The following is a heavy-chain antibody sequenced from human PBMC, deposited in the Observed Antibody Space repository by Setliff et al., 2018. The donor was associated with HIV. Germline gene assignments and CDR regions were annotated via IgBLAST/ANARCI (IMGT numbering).Heavy chain of an antibody. J-gene: IGHJ4*02. V-gene: IGHV1-69*10. CDR3: ARGPLYGYDRGYFDY. Sequence: GASVKVSCKSSGDTFSTYVFTWVRQAPGQGLEWMGGVTPILHTTNYAQKFQGRVTITADISTSTAYMEISSLTSEDTALYYCARGPLYGYDRGYFDYWGQGTLVTVSS. CDR2: VTPILHTT. D-gene: IGHD5-12*01. CDR1: GDTFSTYV.